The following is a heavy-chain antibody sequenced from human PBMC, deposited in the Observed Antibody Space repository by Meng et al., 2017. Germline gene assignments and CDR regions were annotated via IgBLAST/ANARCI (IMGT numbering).Heavy chain of an antibody. CDR1: GGSFSGYY. CDR2: INHSGST. J-gene: IGHJ4*02. CDR3: ARGTRGYSYGNDY. D-gene: IGHD5-18*01. Sequence: VQIKQWGAGLLKPSEPLSLTCAVDGGSFSGYYWSWIRQPPGKGLEWIGEINHSGSTNYNPSLKSRVTISVDTSKNQFSLKLSSVTAADTAVYYCARGTRGYSYGNDYWGQGTLVTVSS. V-gene: IGHV4-34*01.